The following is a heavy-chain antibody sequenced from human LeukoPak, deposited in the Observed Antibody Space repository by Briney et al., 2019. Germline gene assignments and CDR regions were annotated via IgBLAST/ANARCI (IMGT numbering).Heavy chain of an antibody. V-gene: IGHV3-48*03. CDR1: GFTFSSYE. Sequence: GGSLRLSCAASGFTFSSYEMNWVRQAPGKGLEWVSYISSSGSTIYYADSVKGRFTISRDNAKNSLYLQMNSLRAEDTAVYYCARAGYSYGYYTLDYWGQGTLVTVSS. CDR2: ISSSGSTI. J-gene: IGHJ4*02. D-gene: IGHD5-18*01. CDR3: ARAGYSYGYYTLDY.